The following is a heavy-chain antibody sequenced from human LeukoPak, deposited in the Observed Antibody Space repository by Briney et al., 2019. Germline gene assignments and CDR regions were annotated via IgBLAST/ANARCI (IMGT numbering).Heavy chain of an antibody. CDR2: INHSGST. CDR3: ARVFGVPAAGTNWFDP. J-gene: IGHJ5*02. D-gene: IGHD2-2*01. V-gene: IGHV4-34*01. CDR1: GGSFSGYY. Sequence: SETLSLTCAVYGGSFSGYYWSWIRQPPGKGLEWIGEINHSGSTYYNPSLKSRVTISVDTSKNQFSLKLSSVTAADTAVYYCARVFGVPAAGTNWFDPWGQGTLVTVSS.